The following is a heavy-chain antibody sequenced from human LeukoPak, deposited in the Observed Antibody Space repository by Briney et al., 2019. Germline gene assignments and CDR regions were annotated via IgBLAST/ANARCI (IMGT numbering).Heavy chain of an antibody. CDR3: ARGEVSAGTTFLDY. CDR2: ISTSGNTR. Sequence: GGSLRLSCAASGFTLINYEMNWVRQAPGKGLEGIAYISTSGNTRYYTDSVKGRFTISRDNAKNSLYLEMNSLSGEDTGVYYCARGEVSAGTTFLDYWGQGTLVTVSS. J-gene: IGHJ4*02. CDR1: GFTLINYE. D-gene: IGHD6-13*01. V-gene: IGHV3-48*03.